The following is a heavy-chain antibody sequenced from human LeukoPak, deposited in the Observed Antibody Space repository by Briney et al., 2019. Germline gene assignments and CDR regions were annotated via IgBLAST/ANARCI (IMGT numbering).Heavy chain of an antibody. CDR3: AREGIRIRARPIDY. CDR1: GYSFTDYG. D-gene: IGHD6-6*01. CDR2: ISAYNGNT. Sequence: ASVKVSCKASGYSFTDYGISWVRQAPGQGVEWVGWISAYNGNTKYAQIRQGRVTMTTDTSTSTAYMDLRSLRSDDTAVYYCAREGIRIRARPIDYWGQGTLVTVSS. V-gene: IGHV1-18*01. J-gene: IGHJ4*02.